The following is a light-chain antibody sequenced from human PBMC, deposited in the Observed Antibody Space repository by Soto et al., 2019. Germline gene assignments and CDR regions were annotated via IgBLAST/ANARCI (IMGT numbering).Light chain of an antibody. CDR3: QHYNSYSEA. J-gene: IGKJ1*01. CDR2: DVS. Sequence: DIQMTQSPSTLSASVGDRVTIICRASQSIGDSLAWYQQKPGKAPYLLISDVSSLERGVPSRFSGSGSGTEFTLTISSLQPDDFATYYCQHYNSYSEAFGQGTKVDI. CDR1: QSIGDS. V-gene: IGKV1-5*02.